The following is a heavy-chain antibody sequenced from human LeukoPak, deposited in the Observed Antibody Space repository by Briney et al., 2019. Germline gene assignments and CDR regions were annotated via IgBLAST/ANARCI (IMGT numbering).Heavy chain of an antibody. CDR1: GDSINNNY. V-gene: IGHV4-59*01. Sequence: SETLSLTCTLSGDSINNNYWSCIREPPRKGLEWSGYIYDSGSAKYTPSLKCRVTFSVDTSKNLFSLKLTSLTAADAAVYYCATCRDEFGDYGFTSWGQGTLVTVSS. J-gene: IGHJ5*02. CDR2: IYDSGSA. D-gene: IGHD4-17*01. CDR3: ATCRDEFGDYGFTS.